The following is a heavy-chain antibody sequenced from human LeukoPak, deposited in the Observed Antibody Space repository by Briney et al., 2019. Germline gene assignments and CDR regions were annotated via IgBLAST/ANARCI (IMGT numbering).Heavy chain of an antibody. CDR1: GYSFTYG. Sequence: ASVKVSCRASGYSFTYGISWVRQAPGQGLEWMGWISPYSDNTNYAQKLQDRLTMTTDTSTKTAYMELRSLRSDDTAVYYCARALCSGGSCYTFDYWGQGTLVTVSS. CDR3: ARALCSGGSCYTFDY. D-gene: IGHD2-15*01. J-gene: IGHJ4*02. V-gene: IGHV1-18*01. CDR2: ISPYSDNT.